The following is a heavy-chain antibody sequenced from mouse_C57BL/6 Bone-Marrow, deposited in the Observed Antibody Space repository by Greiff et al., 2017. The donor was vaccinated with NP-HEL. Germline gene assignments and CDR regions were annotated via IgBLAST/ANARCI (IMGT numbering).Heavy chain of an antibody. Sequence: EVKLMESGGGLVQSGRSLRLSCATSGFTFSDFYMEWVRQAPGKGLEWIAASRNKANDYTTVYSASVKGRFIVSRDTSQSILYLQMNAQRAEDTAIYYGARDAPIYYSNYGGYFDVWGTGTTVTVSS. CDR2: SRNKANDYTT. D-gene: IGHD2-5*01. V-gene: IGHV7-1*01. CDR3: ARDAPIYYSNYGGYFDV. J-gene: IGHJ1*03. CDR1: GFTFSDFY.